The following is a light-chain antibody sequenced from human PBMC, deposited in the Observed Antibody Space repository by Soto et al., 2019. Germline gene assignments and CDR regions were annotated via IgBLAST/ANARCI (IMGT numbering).Light chain of an antibody. CDR3: HSYDRSLSGSV. CDR2: DTT. CDR1: SSNIGAGYD. J-gene: IGLJ3*02. Sequence: QSVLTQPPSVSGAPGQRVTISCTGGSSNIGAGYDVQWYQQFPGIAPTLLIYDTTTRPSGVPDRFSASKSGISASLAITGLQAEDEADYYCHSYDRSLSGSVFGGGTKVTVL. V-gene: IGLV1-40*01.